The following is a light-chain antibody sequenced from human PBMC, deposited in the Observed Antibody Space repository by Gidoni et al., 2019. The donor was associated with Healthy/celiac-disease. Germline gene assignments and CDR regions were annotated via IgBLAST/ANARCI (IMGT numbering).Light chain of an antibody. CDR3: QQYGSSPWT. V-gene: IGKV3-20*01. CDR1: QSVSSSY. CDR2: GAS. J-gene: IGKJ1*01. Sequence: EIVLTQSPGTLSLSPEERATLSCRASQSVSSSYLAWYQQKPGQAPRLLIYGASSRATGIPDRFSGSGSGTDFTLTISRLEPEDFAVYYCQQYGSSPWTFXQXTKVEIK.